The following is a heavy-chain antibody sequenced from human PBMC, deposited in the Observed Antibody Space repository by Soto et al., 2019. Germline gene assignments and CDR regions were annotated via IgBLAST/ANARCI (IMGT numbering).Heavy chain of an antibody. D-gene: IGHD6-6*01. J-gene: IGHJ6*02. V-gene: IGHV5-10-1*01. CDR2: IDPSDSYT. CDR3: ARQRAQSIAARLRGMDV. Sequence: GESLKISCKGSGYSFTSYWIGWVRQMPGKGLEWMGRIDPSDSYTNYSPSFQGHVTISADKSISTAYLQWSSLKASDTAMYYCARQRAQSIAARLRGMDVWGQGTTVTVSS. CDR1: GYSFTSYW.